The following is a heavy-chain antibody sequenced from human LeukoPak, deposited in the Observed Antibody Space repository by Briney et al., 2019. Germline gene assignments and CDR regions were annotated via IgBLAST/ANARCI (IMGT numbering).Heavy chain of an antibody. CDR2: IYYSGST. V-gene: IGHV4-31*03. D-gene: IGHD3-10*01. CDR1: GGSISSGGYY. J-gene: IGHJ4*02. CDR3: ARGPLWFGELIQVDY. Sequence: PSETLSLTCTVSGGSISSGGYYWSWIRQHPGKGLEWIGYIYYSGSTYYNPSLKSRVTISVDTSKNQFSLKLSSVTAADTAVYYCARGPLWFGELIQVDYWGQGTLVTVSS.